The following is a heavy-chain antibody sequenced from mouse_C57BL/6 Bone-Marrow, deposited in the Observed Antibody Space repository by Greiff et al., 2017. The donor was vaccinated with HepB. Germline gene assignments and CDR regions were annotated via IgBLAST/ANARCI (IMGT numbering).Heavy chain of an antibody. J-gene: IGHJ2*01. Sequence: VQLQQPGAELVRPGTSVKLSCKASGYTFTSYWMHWVKQRPGQGLEWIGVIDPSDSYTNYNQKFKGKATLTVDTSSSTAYMQLSSLTSEDSAVYYCASGPHFDYWGQGTTLTVSS. CDR2: IDPSDSYT. CDR1: GYTFTSYW. CDR3: ASGPHFDY. V-gene: IGHV1-59*01.